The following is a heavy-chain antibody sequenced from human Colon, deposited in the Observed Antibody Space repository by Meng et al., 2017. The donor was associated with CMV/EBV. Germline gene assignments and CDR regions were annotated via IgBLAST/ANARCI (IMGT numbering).Heavy chain of an antibody. CDR2: ISPAGATT. CDR3: APITVVPGVLSMDV. D-gene: IGHD3-10*01. J-gene: IGHJ6*02. V-gene: IGHV3-74*01. Sequence: GGPLRLSCAASGFTFSNYWMHWVRQAPGKGLVWVSRISPAGATTNYADSVRGRFTVSRDNAKKMLYLQMNSLRAEDTAVYFCAPITVVPGVLSMDVWGLGTTVTVSS. CDR1: GFTFSNYW.